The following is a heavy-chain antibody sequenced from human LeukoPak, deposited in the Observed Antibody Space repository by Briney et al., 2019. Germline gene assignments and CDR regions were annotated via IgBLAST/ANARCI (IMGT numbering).Heavy chain of an antibody. CDR1: GYTFTDYY. V-gene: IGHV1-18*04. D-gene: IGHD3-16*02. Sequence: GASVKVSCKASGYTFTDYYMHWVRQAPGQGLEWMGWISAYSGNTNYAQKLQGRVTMTTDTSTSTAYMELRSLRSDDTALYYCARELSHPDYWGQGTLVTVSS. CDR3: ARELSHPDY. J-gene: IGHJ4*02. CDR2: ISAYSGNT.